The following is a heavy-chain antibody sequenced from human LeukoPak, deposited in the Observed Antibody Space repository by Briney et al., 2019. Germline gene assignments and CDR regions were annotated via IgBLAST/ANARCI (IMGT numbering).Heavy chain of an antibody. CDR1: GYTFTSYD. D-gene: IGHD3-10*01. CDR3: ARGSGSGSYWSVDY. J-gene: IGHJ4*02. V-gene: IGHV1-8*03. Sequence: AXVKVSFKASGYTFTSYDINWVRRATGQGVEWMGWMNPKRGNTGYSQKFQGRVNITRNTSISTAYMELSSLRSEDTAVYYCARGSGSGSYWSVDYWGQGTLVTVSS. CDR2: MNPKRGNT.